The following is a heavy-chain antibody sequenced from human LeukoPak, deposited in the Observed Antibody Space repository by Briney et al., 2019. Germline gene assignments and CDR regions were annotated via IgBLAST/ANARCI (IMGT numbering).Heavy chain of an antibody. Sequence: SETLSLTCTVSGGXISSSSHYWGWIRQPPGKGLEWIGSIYYSGSTNYNPSLKSRVTISVDTSEDQFSLKLSSVTAADTAVYYCARRGASRWLNYFDYWGQGTLVTVSS. CDR3: ARRGASRWLNYFDY. CDR1: GGXISSSSHY. V-gene: IGHV4-39*01. D-gene: IGHD6-13*01. CDR2: IYYSGST. J-gene: IGHJ4*02.